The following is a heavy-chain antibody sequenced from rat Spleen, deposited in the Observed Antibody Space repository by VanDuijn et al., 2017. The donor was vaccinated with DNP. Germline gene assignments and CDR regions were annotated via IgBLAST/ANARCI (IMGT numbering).Heavy chain of an antibody. Sequence: EVQLQESGPGLVKPSLSLSLTCSVTGHSITSNYWAWIRKFPGNKMEWMGYISYSGSTGFNPSLKSRISITRETSKNLFFLQFNSVTTEATATYYCSGRGSSDNWFVYWGQGTLVTVSS. CDR2: ISYSGST. CDR3: SGRGSSDNWFVY. CDR1: GHSITSNY. V-gene: IGHV3-1*01. D-gene: IGHD4-4*01. J-gene: IGHJ3*01.